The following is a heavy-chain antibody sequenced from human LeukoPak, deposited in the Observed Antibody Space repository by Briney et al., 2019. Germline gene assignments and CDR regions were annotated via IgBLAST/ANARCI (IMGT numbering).Heavy chain of an antibody. CDR1: GGSISSYY. D-gene: IGHD3-22*01. CDR3: ARVETNYYDSSGYHNWFDP. J-gene: IGHJ5*02. Sequence: SETLSLTCTASGGSISSYYWSWIRQPPGKGLEWIGYIYYSGSTNYNPSLKSRVTISVDTSKNQFSLKLSSVTAADTAVYYCARVETNYYDSSGYHNWFDPWGQGTLVTVSS. V-gene: IGHV4-59*01. CDR2: IYYSGST.